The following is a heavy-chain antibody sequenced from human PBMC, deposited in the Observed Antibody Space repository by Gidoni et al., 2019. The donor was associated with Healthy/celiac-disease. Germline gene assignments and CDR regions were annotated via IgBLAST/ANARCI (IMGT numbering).Heavy chain of an antibody. J-gene: IGHJ4*02. CDR3: ARLSYGSSSSEYFDY. CDR2: ST. D-gene: IGHD6-6*01. Sequence: STYYNPSLKSRVTISVDTSKNQFSLKLSSVTAADTAVYYCARLSYGSSSSEYFDYWGQGTLVTVSS. V-gene: IGHV4-39*01.